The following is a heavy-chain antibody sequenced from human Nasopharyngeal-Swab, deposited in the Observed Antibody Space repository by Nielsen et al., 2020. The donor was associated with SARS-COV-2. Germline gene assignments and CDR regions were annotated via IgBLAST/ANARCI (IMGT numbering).Heavy chain of an antibody. V-gene: IGHV6-1*01. J-gene: IGHJ5*02. CDR3: ARRFDP. CDR2: TYYRSKWYN. CDR1: GDSVSRNSAA. Sequence: SQTLSLTCVISGDSVSRNSAAWNWIRQSPSRGLEWLGRTYYRSKWYNDYAVSVKSRITINPDTSKNQFSLRLSSVTAADTAVYYCARRFDPWGQGTLVTVSS.